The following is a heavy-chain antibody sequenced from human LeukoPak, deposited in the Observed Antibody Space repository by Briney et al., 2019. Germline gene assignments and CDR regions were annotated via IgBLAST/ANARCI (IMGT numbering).Heavy chain of an antibody. Sequence: ASVEVSFKASGYTFTVYYMHWVRQAPGQGLEWMGWINPNSGGTNYAQKFQGRVTMTRDTSISTAYMELSRLRSDDTAVYYCARVVVDIVATYIWFDPWGQGTLVTVSS. CDR3: ARVVVDIVATYIWFDP. CDR1: GYTFTVYY. J-gene: IGHJ5*02. CDR2: INPNSGGT. V-gene: IGHV1-2*02. D-gene: IGHD5-12*01.